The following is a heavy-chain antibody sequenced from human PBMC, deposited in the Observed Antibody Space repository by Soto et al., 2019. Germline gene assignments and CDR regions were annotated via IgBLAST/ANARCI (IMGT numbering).Heavy chain of an antibody. CDR3: ARGLPTYFDY. CDR2: INHSGST. V-gene: IGHV4-34*01. J-gene: IGHJ4*02. Sequence: SETLSLTCAVYGGSFSGYYWSWIRQPPGKGLEWIGEINHSGSTNYNPSLKSRVTISVDTSKNQFSLKLSSVTAADTAVYYCARGLPTYFDYWGQGTLVTVSS. D-gene: IGHD2-15*01. CDR1: GGSFSGYY.